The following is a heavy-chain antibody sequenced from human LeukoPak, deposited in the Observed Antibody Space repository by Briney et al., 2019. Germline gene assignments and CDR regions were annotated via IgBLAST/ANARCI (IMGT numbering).Heavy chain of an antibody. D-gene: IGHD5-18*01. CDR2: ISGSGGRT. CDR3: AKAQSVDTPLATGGFDY. Sequence: PGGSLRLSCAASGFTFSRYWMSWVRQAPGKGLEWVSGISGSGGRTDYTDSVKGRFTISRDNSKKNLYLQMNSLRAGDTAVYWCAKAQSVDTPLATGGFDYWGQGTLVTVSS. J-gene: IGHJ4*02. CDR1: GFTFSRYW. V-gene: IGHV3-23*01.